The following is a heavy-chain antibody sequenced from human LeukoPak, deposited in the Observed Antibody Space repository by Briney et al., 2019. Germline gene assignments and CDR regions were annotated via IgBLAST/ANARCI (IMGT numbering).Heavy chain of an antibody. CDR1: GYSISSGYY. CDR2: IYYSGST. D-gene: IGHD3-10*01. Sequence: SETLSLTCTVSGYSISSGYYWSWIRQPPGKGLEWIGYIYYSGSTNYNPSLKSRVTISVDTSKNQFSLKLNSVTAADTAVYYCARGSGSYYPNWFDPWGQGTLVTVSS. V-gene: IGHV4-38-2*02. CDR3: ARGSGSYYPNWFDP. J-gene: IGHJ5*02.